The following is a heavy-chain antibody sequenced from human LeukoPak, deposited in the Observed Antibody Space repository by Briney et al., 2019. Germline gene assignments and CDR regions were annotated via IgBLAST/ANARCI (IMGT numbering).Heavy chain of an antibody. CDR3: AKAASEYYDFWSGYYGHFDY. J-gene: IGHJ4*02. D-gene: IGHD3-3*01. CDR1: GFTFSSYA. Sequence: GGSLRLSCAASGFTFSSYAMSRVRQAPGKGLEWVSAISGSGGSTYYADSVKGRFTISRDNSKNTLYLQMNSLRAEDTAVYYCAKAASEYYDFWSGYYGHFDYWGQGTLVTVSS. CDR2: ISGSGGST. V-gene: IGHV3-23*01.